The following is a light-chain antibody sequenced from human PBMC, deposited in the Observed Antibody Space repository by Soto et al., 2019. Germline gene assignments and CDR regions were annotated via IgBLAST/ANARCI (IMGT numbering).Light chain of an antibody. Sequence: QSALTQPASVSGSPGQSITISCTGTSSDVGTYNLVSWYQQHPVKAPKLIIYEVSNRPSGVSDRFSGSKSGNTASLTISGLQTEDEADYYCSSFTTSSSLVVFGGGTKLTVL. CDR2: EVS. J-gene: IGLJ2*01. CDR1: SSDVGTYNL. CDR3: SSFTTSSSLVV. V-gene: IGLV2-14*02.